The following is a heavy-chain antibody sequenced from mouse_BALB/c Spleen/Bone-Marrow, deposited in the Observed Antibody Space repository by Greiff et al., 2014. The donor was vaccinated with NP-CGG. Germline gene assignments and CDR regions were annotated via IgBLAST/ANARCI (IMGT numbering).Heavy chain of an antibody. D-gene: IGHD2-1*01. CDR1: GYAFSSSW. Sequence: VKLVESGPELVKPGASVRISCKASGYAFSSSWMNWVKQRPGQGHEWIGRIYPGDGDTNYNGKFKGKATLTADKSSSTAYMQLSSLTSVDSAVYFCVRGGNYRFDYWGQGTTLTVSS. V-gene: IGHV1-82*01. J-gene: IGHJ2*01. CDR3: VRGGNYRFDY. CDR2: IYPGDGDT.